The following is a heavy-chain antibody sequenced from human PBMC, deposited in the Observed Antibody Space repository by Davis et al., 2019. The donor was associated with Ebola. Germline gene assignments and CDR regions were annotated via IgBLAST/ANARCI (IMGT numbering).Heavy chain of an antibody. CDR1: GFTFSSYS. CDR2: ISSSSSYI. CDR3: AKDPMYYYDSSGSRPVDY. Sequence: GESLKISCAASGFTFSSYSMNWVRQAPGKGLEWVSSISSSSSYIYYADSVKGRFTISRDNAKNSLYLQMNSLRAEDTAVYYCAKDPMYYYDSSGSRPVDYWGQGTLVTVSS. J-gene: IGHJ4*02. D-gene: IGHD3-22*01. V-gene: IGHV3-21*01.